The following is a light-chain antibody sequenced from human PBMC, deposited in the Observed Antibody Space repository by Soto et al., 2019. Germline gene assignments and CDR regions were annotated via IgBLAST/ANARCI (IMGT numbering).Light chain of an antibody. J-gene: IGKJ1*01. V-gene: IGKV3-20*01. CDR3: QQYGSSWT. CDR1: QSVDNN. Sequence: LVMTQSPATLSVSPGERATLSCRASQSVDNNLAWFQQKPGQAPRLLIYGASSRATGIPDRFSGSGSGTDFTLTISRLEPEDFAVYYCQQYGSSWTFGQGTKVDIK. CDR2: GAS.